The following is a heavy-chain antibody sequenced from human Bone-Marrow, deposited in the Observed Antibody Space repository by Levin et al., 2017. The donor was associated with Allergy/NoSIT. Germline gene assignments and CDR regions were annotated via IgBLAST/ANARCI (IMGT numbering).Heavy chain of an antibody. J-gene: IGHJ4*02. V-gene: IGHV3-9*01. CDR1: GFIFGDHA. CDR2: ISWSGTDL. CDR3: AKGRRIAAAGTDFDC. Sequence: RSGGSLRLSCVTSGFIFGDHAMHWVRQAPGKGLEWVSRISWSGTDLVYADSVKGRFTISRDDARSSVFLQMNSLRPDDTALYFCAKGRRIAAAGTDFDCWGQGTLVTVSS. D-gene: IGHD6-13*01.